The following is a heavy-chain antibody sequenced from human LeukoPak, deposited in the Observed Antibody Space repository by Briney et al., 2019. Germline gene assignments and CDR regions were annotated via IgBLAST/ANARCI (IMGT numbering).Heavy chain of an antibody. J-gene: IGHJ4*02. Sequence: SETLSLTCNVSGSSISNGFFWAWIRQSPGKGLEWIGSVQNGGDSYYNPSLKSRTTMSVDTSKNQFSLKLTSVTAADTAVFYCARGMGRFCTSSSCYLSFVYWGQGTLVTVSS. CDR3: ARGMGRFCTSSSCYLSFVY. D-gene: IGHD2-2*01. CDR2: VQNGGDS. CDR1: GSSISNGFF. V-gene: IGHV4-38-2*02.